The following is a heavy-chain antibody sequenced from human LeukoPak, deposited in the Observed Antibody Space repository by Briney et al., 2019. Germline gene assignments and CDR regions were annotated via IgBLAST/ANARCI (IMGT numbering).Heavy chain of an antibody. CDR3: ATDAFGDMVYFDY. V-gene: IGHV3-20*04. Sequence: PGGSLRLSCAASGFTFDDYGMRWLRQAPGKGLEWVSGINWNGGSTGHAVSVKGRFTISRDNAKNSLYLHMNSLRAEDTALYYCATDAFGDMVYFDYWRRGTLVSVSS. CDR1: GFTFDDYG. CDR2: INWNGGST. D-gene: IGHD3-10*01. J-gene: IGHJ4*02.